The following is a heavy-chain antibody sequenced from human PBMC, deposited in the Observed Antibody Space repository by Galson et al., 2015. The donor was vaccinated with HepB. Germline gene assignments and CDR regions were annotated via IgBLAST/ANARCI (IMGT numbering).Heavy chain of an antibody. CDR3: ARISAAGTFFDY. V-gene: IGHV4-30-2*01. D-gene: IGHD6-13*01. J-gene: IGHJ4*02. Sequence: TLSLTCAVSGDSISTGGHSWSWIRQPPGKGLEFIGYIYHRGSSYFNPSLKSRAVISRDMSNNQFSLRLSSVTAADTAIYYCARISAAGTFFDYWGQGTLVTVSS. CDR1: GDSISTGGHS. CDR2: IYHRGSS.